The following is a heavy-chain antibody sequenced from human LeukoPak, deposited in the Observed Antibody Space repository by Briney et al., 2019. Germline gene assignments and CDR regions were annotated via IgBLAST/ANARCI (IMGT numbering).Heavy chain of an antibody. Sequence: SETLSLTCTVSGGSIGSYYWSWIRQPPGKGLEWIASIYYSGSTYYNPSLKSRVTISVDTSKNQLSLKLSSLTAADTAVYYCARHEYSGSYYGLSWFDPWGQGTLVTVSS. V-gene: IGHV4-59*05. J-gene: IGHJ5*02. CDR2: IYYSGST. D-gene: IGHD1-26*01. CDR1: GGSIGSYY. CDR3: ARHEYSGSYYGLSWFDP.